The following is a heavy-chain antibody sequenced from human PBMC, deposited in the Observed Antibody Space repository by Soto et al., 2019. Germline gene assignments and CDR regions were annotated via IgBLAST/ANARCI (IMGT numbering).Heavy chain of an antibody. J-gene: IGHJ4*02. CDR1: GYTFTSYG. Sequence: QVQLVQSGAEVKKPGASVKVSCKASGYTFTSYGISWVRQAPGQGLEWMGWISAYNGNTKYAQKIQGRVTMTTDTSTSTADMELRSLRSDDTAVYCFAREPSYFDYWGQGTLVTVSS. CDR3: AREPSYFDY. V-gene: IGHV1-18*01. CDR2: ISAYNGNT.